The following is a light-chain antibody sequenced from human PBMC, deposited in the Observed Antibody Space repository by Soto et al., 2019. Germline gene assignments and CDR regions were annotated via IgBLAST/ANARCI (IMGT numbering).Light chain of an antibody. CDR2: GAS. CDR3: QQYNKWRT. Sequence: EIMITQSPGTLSVSPGERATVSCRASQSVTSDLAWYEQKPGQAPRLLIYGASTRATGIPARFSGSGSGTEFTLTISSLQSEDFAVYYCQQYNKWRTFGQGTKVDIK. V-gene: IGKV3-15*01. J-gene: IGKJ1*01. CDR1: QSVTSD.